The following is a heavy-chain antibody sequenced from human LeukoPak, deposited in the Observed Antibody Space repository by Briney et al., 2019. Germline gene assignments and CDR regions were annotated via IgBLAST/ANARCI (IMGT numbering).Heavy chain of an antibody. V-gene: IGHV3-30*02. J-gene: IGHJ4*02. CDR3: AMTKVTETGKTGY. Sequence: GGSLRLSCAASGFTFSSYSMHWVRQAPGKGLEWVAFIRYDGSNKYYADSVKGRFTISRDNSKNTLYLQMNSLRAEDTAVYYCAMTKVTETGKTGYWGQGTLVTVSS. D-gene: IGHD4-11*01. CDR2: IRYDGSNK. CDR1: GFTFSSYS.